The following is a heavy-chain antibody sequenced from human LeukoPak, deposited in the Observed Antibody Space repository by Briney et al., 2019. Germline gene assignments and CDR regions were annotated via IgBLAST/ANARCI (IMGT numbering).Heavy chain of an antibody. D-gene: IGHD3-9*01. CDR2: INPNSGGT. V-gene: IGHV1-2*02. CDR3: ARDLSRYFDWLPLAEYYFDY. Sequence: GASVKVSCKASGYTFTGYYMHWVRQAPGQGLEWMGWINPNSGGTNYAQKFQGRVTMTRDTSISTAYMELSRLRSDDTAVYYCARDLSRYFDWLPLAEYYFDYWGQGTLVTVSS. CDR1: GYTFTGYY. J-gene: IGHJ4*02.